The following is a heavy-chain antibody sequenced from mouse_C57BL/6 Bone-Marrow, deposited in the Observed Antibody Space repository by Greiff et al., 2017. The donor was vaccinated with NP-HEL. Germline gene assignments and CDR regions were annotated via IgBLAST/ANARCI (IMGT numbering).Heavy chain of an antibody. V-gene: IGHV1-63*01. CDR3: ARKGYDYPFAY. D-gene: IGHD2-4*01. J-gene: IGHJ3*01. Sequence: QVQLQQSGAELVRPGPSVKMSCKASGYTFTNYWIGWAKQRPGHGLEWIGDIYPGGGYTNYNEKFKGKATLTADKSSSTAYMQFSSLTSEDSAIYYCARKGYDYPFAYWGQGTLVTVSA. CDR1: GYTFTNYW. CDR2: IYPGGGYT.